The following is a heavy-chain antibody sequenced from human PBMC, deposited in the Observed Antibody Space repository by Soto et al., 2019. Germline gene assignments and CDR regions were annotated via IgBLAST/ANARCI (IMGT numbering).Heavy chain of an antibody. CDR2: IYYSGNT. Sequence: QVQLQESGPGLVKPSETLSLTCTVSGGSISSYYWSWIRQPPGKGLEWIGYIYYSGNTNYNPSLKSRVTISVDTSKNQFSLKLSSVTAADTAVYYCARENTAMVDYWGQGTLVTVSS. CDR3: ARENTAMVDY. J-gene: IGHJ4*02. D-gene: IGHD5-18*01. CDR1: GGSISSYY. V-gene: IGHV4-59*01.